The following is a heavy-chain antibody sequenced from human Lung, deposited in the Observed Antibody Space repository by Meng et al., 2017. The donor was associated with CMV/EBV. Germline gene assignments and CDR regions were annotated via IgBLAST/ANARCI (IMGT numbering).Heavy chain of an antibody. CDR3: ASKMYYDFWSAYRGTEGVDPFNI. Sequence: ASXXVSXKASGYTFTDYRMHWVRQAPGQGLEWMGWISPNNGATNYAQKFQGRVTMTRDTSISTAYMELNRLTYDDTAMYYCASKMYYDFWSAYRGTEGVDPFNIW. J-gene: IGHJ3*02. CDR1: GYTFTDYR. D-gene: IGHD3-3*01. CDR2: ISPNNGAT. V-gene: IGHV1-2*02.